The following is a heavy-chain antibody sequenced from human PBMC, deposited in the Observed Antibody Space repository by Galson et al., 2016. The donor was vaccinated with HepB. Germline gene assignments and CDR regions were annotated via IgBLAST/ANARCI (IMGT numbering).Heavy chain of an antibody. CDR2: INHSGNT. CDR3: ARGRLNYYDTGCYYYNFGY. V-gene: IGHV4-34*01. J-gene: IGHJ4*02. CDR1: GGSFSGYY. D-gene: IGHD3-22*01. Sequence: SETLSLTCAVYGGSFSGYYWTWIRQPPGKGLEWIGEINHSGNTNYNPSLKSRVTISVDTSKNQFSLKLSSVTAADTAVYYCARGRLNYYDTGCYYYNFGYWGQGTLVTVSS.